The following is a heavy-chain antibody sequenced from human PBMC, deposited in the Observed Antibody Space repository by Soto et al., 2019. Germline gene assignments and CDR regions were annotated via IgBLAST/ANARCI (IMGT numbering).Heavy chain of an antibody. CDR3: ARAMIVLVPAAMDYYYYGMDV. V-gene: IGHV1-69*12. Sequence: QVQLVQSGAEVKKPGSSVKVSCKASGGTFSSYAISWVRQAPGQGLEWMGGIIPIFGTANYAQKFQGRVTITADESTSTAYMELSSLRSEDTAVYYCARAMIVLVPAAMDYYYYGMDVWGQGTTVTVSS. J-gene: IGHJ6*02. CDR1: GGTFSSYA. D-gene: IGHD2-2*01. CDR2: IIPIFGTA.